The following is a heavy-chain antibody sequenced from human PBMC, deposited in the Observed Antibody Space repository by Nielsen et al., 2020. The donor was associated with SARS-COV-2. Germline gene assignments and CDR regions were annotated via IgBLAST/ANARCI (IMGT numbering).Heavy chain of an antibody. J-gene: IGHJ6*02. Sequence: ASVKVSCKASGGTFSSYAISWVRQAPGQGLEWMGWISAYNGNTNYAQKLQGRVTMTTDTSTSTAYMELRSLRSDDTAVYYCARDRVFGVVITGYYYYYGMDVWGQGTTVTVS. CDR3: ARDRVFGVVITGYYYYYGMDV. D-gene: IGHD3-3*01. CDR1: GGTFSSYA. V-gene: IGHV1-18*01. CDR2: ISAYNGNT.